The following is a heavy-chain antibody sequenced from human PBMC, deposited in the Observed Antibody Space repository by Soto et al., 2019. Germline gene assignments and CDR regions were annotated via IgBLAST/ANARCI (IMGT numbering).Heavy chain of an antibody. V-gene: IGHV4-31*03. Sequence: PSETLSLTCTVSGGSISSGGYYWSWIRQHPGKGLEWIGYIYYSGSTYYNPSLKSRVTISVDTSKNQFSLKLSSVTAADTAVYYCARGRSGFGEDAFDIWGQGTMVTVSS. D-gene: IGHD3-10*01. CDR3: ARGRSGFGEDAFDI. CDR1: GGSISSGGYY. CDR2: IYYSGST. J-gene: IGHJ3*02.